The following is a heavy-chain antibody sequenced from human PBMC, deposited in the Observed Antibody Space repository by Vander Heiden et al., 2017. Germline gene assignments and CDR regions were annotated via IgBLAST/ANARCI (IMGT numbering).Heavy chain of an antibody. J-gene: IGHJ6*02. CDR3: AKDGGPVVPVAISEYLYRGYYYGMDV. D-gene: IGHD2-2*02. V-gene: IGHV3-9*01. Sequence: GYADSVKGRFTISRDNAKNSLYLQMNSLRAEDTALYYCAKDGGPVVPVAISEYLYRGYYYGMDVWGQGTTVTVSS.